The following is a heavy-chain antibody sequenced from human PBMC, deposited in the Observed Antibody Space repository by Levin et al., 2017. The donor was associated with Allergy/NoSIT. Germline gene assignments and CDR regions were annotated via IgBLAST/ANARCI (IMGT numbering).Heavy chain of an antibody. D-gene: IGHD3-9*01. Sequence: GESLKISCAASGFTVSSNYMSWVRQAPGKGLEWVSVIYSGGSTYYADSVKGRFTISRDNSKNTLYLQMNSLRAEDTAVYYCARGPRSPPYYDILTGFDYWGQGTLVTVSS. V-gene: IGHV3-66*02. CDR3: ARGPRSPPYYDILTGFDY. J-gene: IGHJ4*02. CDR1: GFTVSSNY. CDR2: IYSGGST.